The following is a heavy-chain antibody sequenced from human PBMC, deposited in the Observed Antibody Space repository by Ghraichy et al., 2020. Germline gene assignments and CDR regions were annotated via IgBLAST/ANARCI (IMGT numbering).Heavy chain of an antibody. CDR1: GFTVSSNY. V-gene: IGHV3-66*01. CDR3: ARERRYSSSWYLGY. CDR2: IYSGGST. J-gene: IGHJ4*02. D-gene: IGHD6-13*01. Sequence: LSLTCAASGFTVSSNYMSWVRQAPGKGLEWVSVIYSGGSTYYADSVKGRFTISRDNSKNTLYLQMNSLRAEDTAVYYCARERRYSSSWYLGYWGQGTLVTVSS.